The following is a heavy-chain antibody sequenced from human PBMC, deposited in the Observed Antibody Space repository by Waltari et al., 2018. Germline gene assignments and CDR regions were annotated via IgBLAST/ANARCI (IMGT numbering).Heavy chain of an antibody. CDR3: AKCTGGSCYGIDY. D-gene: IGHD2-15*01. CDR2: ISSGGSRT. Sequence: EVQLLESGGGLEQPGGSLRLSCAVSGLWCSSYAMTWVRQAPGKGLEWVSFISSGGSRTSYGDSVKGRFTISRDISKNTLYLQMDSLRADDTAVYFCAKCTGGSCYGIDYWGQGILVTVSS. V-gene: IGHV3-23*03. J-gene: IGHJ4*02. CDR1: GLWCSSYA.